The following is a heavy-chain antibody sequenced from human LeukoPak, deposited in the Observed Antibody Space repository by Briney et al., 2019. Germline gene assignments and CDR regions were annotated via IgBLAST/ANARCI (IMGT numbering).Heavy chain of an antibody. D-gene: IGHD6-13*01. CDR2: IYYSGST. J-gene: IGHJ4*02. Sequence: SETLSLTCTVSGGSISSYYWSWIREPPGKGLERIGYIYYSGSTNYNPSLKSRVTISVDTSKNQFSLKLSSVTAADTAVYYCARAFYPGIAAAGTSYFDYWGQGTLVTVSS. V-gene: IGHV4-59*01. CDR3: ARAFYPGIAAAGTSYFDY. CDR1: GGSISSYY.